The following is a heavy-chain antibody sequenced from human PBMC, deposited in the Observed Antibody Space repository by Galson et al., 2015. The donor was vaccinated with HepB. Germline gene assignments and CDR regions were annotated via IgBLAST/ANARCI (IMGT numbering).Heavy chain of an antibody. J-gene: IGHJ4*02. CDR1: GFTFSRYW. V-gene: IGHV3-74*01. CDR2: INSDGSST. CDR3: ARGPIGTPVVDY. D-gene: IGHD6-19*01. Sequence: SLRLSCAASGFTFSRYWMHWVRQAPGKGLVWVSRINSDGSSTSYADSVKGRFTISRDNAKNTLYLQMNSLRAEDTAVYYCARGPIGTPVVDYWGQGTLVTVSS.